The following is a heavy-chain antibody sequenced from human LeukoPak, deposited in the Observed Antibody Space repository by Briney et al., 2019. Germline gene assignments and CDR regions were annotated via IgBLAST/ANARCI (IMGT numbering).Heavy chain of an antibody. V-gene: IGHV3-64*01. CDR2: ISSNGGST. J-gene: IGHJ4*02. CDR1: GFTFSSYA. Sequence: PGGSLRLSCAASGFTFSSYAMHWVRQAPGKGLEYVSAISSNGGSTYYANSVKGRFTNSRDNSKNTLYLQMGSLRAEDMAVYYCARARIRYFDWSASDYWGQGTLVTVSS. CDR3: ARARIRYFDWSASDY. D-gene: IGHD3-9*01.